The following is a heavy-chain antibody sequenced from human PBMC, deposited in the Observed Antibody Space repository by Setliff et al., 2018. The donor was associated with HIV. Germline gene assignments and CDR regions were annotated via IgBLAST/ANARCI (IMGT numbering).Heavy chain of an antibody. J-gene: IGHJ6*03. Sequence: SETLSLTCTVSGGSISIGGYYWGWVRQHPGKGLEWIGYIYHNGSTYYNPSLKSRVIISVDTSKNQFSLKLSSVTAADTAVYYCARGGGSRAATSSYYYMDVWGKGTTVTVSS. CDR1: GGSISIGGYY. CDR2: IYHNGST. D-gene: IGHD2-15*01. CDR3: ARGGGSRAATSSYYYMDV. V-gene: IGHV4-31*02.